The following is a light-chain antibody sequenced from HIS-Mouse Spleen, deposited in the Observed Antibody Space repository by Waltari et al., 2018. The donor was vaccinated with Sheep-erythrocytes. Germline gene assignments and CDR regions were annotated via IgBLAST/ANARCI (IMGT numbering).Light chain of an antibody. V-gene: IGLV3-1*01. J-gene: IGLJ3*02. CDR2: QDS. CDR1: KLGEKY. CDR3: QAWDSSTAWV. Sequence: SYELTQPPSVSVSPGQTASITCSGYKLGEKYACWYQQQPGQSPVLVIYQDSKRPSGIPERFSGSNSGNTATLTISGTQAMDEADYYCQAWDSSTAWVFGGGTKLTVL.